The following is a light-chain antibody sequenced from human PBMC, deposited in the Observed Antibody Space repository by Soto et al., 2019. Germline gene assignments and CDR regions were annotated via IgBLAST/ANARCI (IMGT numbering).Light chain of an antibody. CDR3: QQRSNWPHT. CDR1: XXVSSY. CDR2: DAS. V-gene: IGKV3-11*01. Sequence: QSPATLSLSPXXRATLSXXXXXXVSSYLAWYQHKPGQAPRLLIYDASNRATGIPARFSGSGSGTDFTLTISSLEPEDFAVYYCQQRSNWPHTFGPGTKLEIK. J-gene: IGKJ2*01.